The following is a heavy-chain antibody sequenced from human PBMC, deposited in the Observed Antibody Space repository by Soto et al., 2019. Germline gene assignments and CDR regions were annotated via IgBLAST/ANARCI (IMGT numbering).Heavy chain of an antibody. D-gene: IGHD3-16*01. CDR1: GYSFTSYW. CDR2: IYPGDSDT. Sequence: PGESMKISCKGSGYSFTSYWIGWVRQMPGKGLEWMGIIYPGDSDTRYSPSFQGQVTISADKSISTAYLQWSSLKASDTAMYYCARLRGTIGSFYYYYYYMDVWGKGTTVPVSS. V-gene: IGHV5-51*01. CDR3: ARLRGTIGSFYYYYYYMDV. J-gene: IGHJ6*03.